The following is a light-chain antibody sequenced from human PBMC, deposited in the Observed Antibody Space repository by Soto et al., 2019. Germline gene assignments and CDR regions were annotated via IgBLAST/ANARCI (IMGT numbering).Light chain of an antibody. CDR2: GAS. CDR1: QSVSSSY. Sequence: EIVLTQSPGTRSLSPVSRATLSCRASQSVSSSYLAWYQQKPGQAPRLLIYGASSRATGIPDRFSGSGSGTDFTLTISSLEPEDFAVYYCQQRSKWPITFGQGTRLEIK. J-gene: IGKJ5*01. CDR3: QQRSKWPIT. V-gene: IGKV3D-20*02.